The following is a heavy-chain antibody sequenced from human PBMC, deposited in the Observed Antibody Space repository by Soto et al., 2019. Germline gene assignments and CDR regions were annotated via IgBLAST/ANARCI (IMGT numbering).Heavy chain of an antibody. Sequence: QVQLVESGGGVVQPGRSLRVSCAASGFTFSNYGMHWVRQAPGKGLEWVALISSDGSNKYYADSVKGRFSFSRDNSKNTLYLEVNSLRPEETAVYYCARDRGWNCDYWGQGTLVTVSS. CDR2: ISSDGSNK. CDR3: ARDRGWNCDY. D-gene: IGHD1-7*01. CDR1: GFTFSNYG. J-gene: IGHJ4*02. V-gene: IGHV3-30*03.